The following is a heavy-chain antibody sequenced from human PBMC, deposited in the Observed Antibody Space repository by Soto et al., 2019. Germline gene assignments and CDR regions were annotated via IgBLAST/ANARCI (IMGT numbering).Heavy chain of an antibody. CDR1: GDTFTTNI. Sequence: VQLVQSGAEVKKTGSSVKVSCKASGDTFTTNILNWVRQAPGQGLEWMGGIIPVVGTTKYAQKYQDRVTITGDKSTNTDYMELSSLRSDDTAGYYCARGLLYATTYFDYWGQGTPVTVSS. J-gene: IGHJ4*02. CDR3: ARGLLYATTYFDY. D-gene: IGHD2-8*01. CDR2: IIPVVGTT. V-gene: IGHV1-69*06.